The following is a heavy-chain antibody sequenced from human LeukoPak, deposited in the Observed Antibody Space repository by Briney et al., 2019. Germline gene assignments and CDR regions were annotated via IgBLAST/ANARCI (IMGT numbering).Heavy chain of an antibody. D-gene: IGHD1-26*01. CDR3: ARSPSIVGAGDDAFDI. CDR1: GGTFSSYA. V-gene: IGHV1-69*05. Sequence: ASVKVSCKASGGTFSSYAISWVRQAPGQGLEWMGRIIPIFGTANYAQKLQGRVTITTDESTSTAYMELSSLRSEDTAVYYCARSPSIVGAGDDAFDIWGQGTMVTVSS. J-gene: IGHJ3*02. CDR2: IIPIFGTA.